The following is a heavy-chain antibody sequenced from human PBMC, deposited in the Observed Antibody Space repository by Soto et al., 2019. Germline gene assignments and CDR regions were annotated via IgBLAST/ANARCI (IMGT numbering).Heavy chain of an antibody. CDR2: IYYSGST. D-gene: IGHD3-10*01. Sequence: PSETLSLTCAVSGGSTSSSSYYWGWIRQPPGKGLEWIGSIYYSGSTYYNPSLKSRVTISVDTSKNQFSLKLSSVTAADTAVYYCATAAIGGFGESMGGDDAFDIWGQGTMVTVSS. CDR1: GGSTSSSSYY. CDR3: ATAAIGGFGESMGGDDAFDI. V-gene: IGHV4-39*07. J-gene: IGHJ3*02.